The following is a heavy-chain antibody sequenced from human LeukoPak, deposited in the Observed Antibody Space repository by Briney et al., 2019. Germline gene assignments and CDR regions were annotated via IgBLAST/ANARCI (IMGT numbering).Heavy chain of an antibody. V-gene: IGHV4-4*07. J-gene: IGHJ6*02. CDR3: ARESYRWYVHNYYYYGMGV. CDR1: GGSISTYY. D-gene: IGHD6-13*01. CDR2: IYTSGST. Sequence: PSETLSLTCTVSGGSISTYYWSWLRQPAGKGLEWIGRIYTSGSTNYNPSLKSLVTMSVDTSKNQFSLKLSSVTAADTAVYYCARESYRWYVHNYYYYGMGVWGQGTTVTVSS.